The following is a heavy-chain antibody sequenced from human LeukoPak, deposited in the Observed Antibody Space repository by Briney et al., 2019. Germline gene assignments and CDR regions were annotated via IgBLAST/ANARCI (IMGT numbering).Heavy chain of an antibody. CDR1: GYTFTSYG. J-gene: IGHJ4*02. CDR3: ARLVTADQFDY. D-gene: IGHD2-21*02. Sequence: ASVKVSCKASGYTFTSYGISWVRQAPGQGLEWMGWISAYNGNTTYAQKLQGRVTMTTDTSTSTAYVELRSLRSDDTAVYYCARLVTADQFDYWGQGTLVTVSS. CDR2: ISAYNGNT. V-gene: IGHV1-18*01.